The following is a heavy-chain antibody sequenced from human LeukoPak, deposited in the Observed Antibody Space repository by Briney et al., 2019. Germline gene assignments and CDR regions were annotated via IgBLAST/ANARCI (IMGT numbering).Heavy chain of an antibody. CDR2: INWNGGST. V-gene: IGHV3-20*04. J-gene: IGHJ3*02. CDR3: ARDQGVGYYYDSSGPIDAFDI. D-gene: IGHD3-22*01. CDR1: GFTFDDYG. Sequence: PGGSLRLSCAASGFTFDDYGMSWVRQAPGKGLEWVSGINWNGGSTGYADSVKGRFTISRDNAKNSLYLQMNSLRAEDTAVYYCARDQGVGYYYDSSGPIDAFDIWGQGTMVTVSS.